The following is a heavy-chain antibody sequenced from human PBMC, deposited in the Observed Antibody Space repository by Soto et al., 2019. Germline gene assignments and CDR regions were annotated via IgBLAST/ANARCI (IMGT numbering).Heavy chain of an antibody. CDR3: ARGGYYSNDS. CDR2: INHSGST. Sequence: PSETLSLTCAVYGGSFSGYYWSWIRQPPGKGLEWIGEINHSGSTNYNPSLKSRVTISVDTSKNQFSLKLSSVTAADTAVYYCARGGYYSNDSWGHGTLVTVSS. CDR1: GGSFSGYY. D-gene: IGHD3-16*01. V-gene: IGHV4-34*01. J-gene: IGHJ5*01.